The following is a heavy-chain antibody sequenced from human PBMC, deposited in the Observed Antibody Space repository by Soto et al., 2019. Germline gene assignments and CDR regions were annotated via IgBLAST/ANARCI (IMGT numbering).Heavy chain of an antibody. D-gene: IGHD1-1*01. CDR2: IYYSGST. Sequence: ASETLSLTCTVSGGSISSGDYYWSWIRQPPGKGLEWIGSIYYSGSTYYNPSLKSRVTISVDTSKNQFSLKLSSVTAADTAVYYCARIRARRHDDYWGQGTLVTVSS. CDR3: ARIRARRHDDY. CDR1: GGSISSGDYY. V-gene: IGHV4-39*01. J-gene: IGHJ4*02.